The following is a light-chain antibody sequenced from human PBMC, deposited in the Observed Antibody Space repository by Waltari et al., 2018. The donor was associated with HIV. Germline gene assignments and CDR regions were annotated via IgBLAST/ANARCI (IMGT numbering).Light chain of an antibody. CDR3: QLWDSNTAV. CDR2: RDD. Sequence: SYEVTQPLSVSVALGQTAKITCGENNIGAKSVHWYQQKPGQIPLLVIYRDDSRPSGIPERFSGFSSGNTATLTISRAEVADEADYYCQLWDSNTAVFGGGTRLTVL. J-gene: IGLJ2*01. CDR1: NIGAKS. V-gene: IGLV3-9*01.